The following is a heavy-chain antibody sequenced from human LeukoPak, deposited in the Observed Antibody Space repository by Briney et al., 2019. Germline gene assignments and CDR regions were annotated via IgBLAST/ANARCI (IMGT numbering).Heavy chain of an antibody. J-gene: IGHJ6*03. V-gene: IGHV4-59*01. CDR1: GGSISGYY. CDR2: IYHSGST. CDR3: ARYAKYGYYYYMDV. D-gene: IGHD2-8*01. Sequence: SETLSLTCTVSGGSISGYYWSWIRQPPGKGLEWIGYIYHSGSTNYNPSLKSRVTISVDTPKNQFSLKLSSVTAADTAMYYCARYAKYGYYYYMDVWGKGTTVTVSS.